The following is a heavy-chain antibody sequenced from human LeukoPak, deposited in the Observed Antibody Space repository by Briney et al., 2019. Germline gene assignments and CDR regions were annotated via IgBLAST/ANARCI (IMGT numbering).Heavy chain of an antibody. J-gene: IGHJ4*02. V-gene: IGHV4-34*01. CDR3: ARGRALFG. CDR1: GGSFSGYY. Sequence: SETLSLTCAVYGGSFSGYYWNWIRQPPGKGLEWIGEINHSGSTNYNPSLKSRVTISFYTSKNQFSLKLSSVTAADTAVYYCARGRALFGWGQGTLVTVSS. CDR2: INHSGST. D-gene: IGHD2-21*01.